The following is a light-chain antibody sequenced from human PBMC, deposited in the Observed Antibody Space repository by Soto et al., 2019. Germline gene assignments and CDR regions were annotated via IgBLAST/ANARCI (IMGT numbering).Light chain of an antibody. CDR3: QQYHTWPS. Sequence: EIEMTQSPATLSVSPGETTTLSRRASQSVDSNVAWYQQKGGQAPRLLISGASSRATGIPARFSANGSGTEFTLTISGLQSEDFAIYYCQQYHTWPSFGQGTKVQIK. V-gene: IGKV3-15*01. CDR2: GAS. CDR1: QSVDSN. J-gene: IGKJ2*01.